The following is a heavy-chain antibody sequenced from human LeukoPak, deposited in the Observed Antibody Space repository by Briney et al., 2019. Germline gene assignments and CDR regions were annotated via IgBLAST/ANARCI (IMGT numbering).Heavy chain of an antibody. V-gene: IGHV4-59*01. CDR2: VSYSGST. CDR1: GDSISNYF. CDR3: ARKEWVPYYFDF. Sequence: SETLSLTCTVSGDSISNYFWSWIRQPPGKGLEWMGYVSYSGSTNYNPSLKSRVTISVDTSKNQFSLKLTSVIAADTAVYYCARKEWVPYYFDFWGQGTLVTVSS. J-gene: IGHJ4*02. D-gene: IGHD3-3*01.